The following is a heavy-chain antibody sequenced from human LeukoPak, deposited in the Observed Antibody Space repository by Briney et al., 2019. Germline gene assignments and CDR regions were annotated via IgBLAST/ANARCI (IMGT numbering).Heavy chain of an antibody. D-gene: IGHD3-16*02. J-gene: IGHJ4*02. CDR2: ISSRSSYI. CDR3: ARDAAFGGVIVIPSPDY. Sequence: GGSLRLSCAASGFTFSTYTMNWVRQAPGKGLEWVSSISSRSSYIYYADSVKGRFTISRDNAKNSLYLQMNSLRAEDTAVYYCARDAAFGGVIVIPSPDYWGQGTLVTVSS. V-gene: IGHV3-21*01. CDR1: GFTFSTYT.